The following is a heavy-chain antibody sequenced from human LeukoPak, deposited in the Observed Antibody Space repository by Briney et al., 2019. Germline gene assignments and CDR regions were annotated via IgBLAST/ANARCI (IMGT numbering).Heavy chain of an antibody. Sequence: GASVKVSCKASGFTFTSHDYNWVRQATGQGLEWMGWMNPNSGNTGYAQKFQGRVTMTRDTSITTVYVELSSLTSEDTAVYYCARDARGAAVADDAFDIWGQGTMVTVPS. D-gene: IGHD3-10*02. CDR1: GFTFTSHD. CDR3: ARDARGAAVADDAFDI. J-gene: IGHJ3*02. CDR2: MNPNSGNT. V-gene: IGHV1-8*01.